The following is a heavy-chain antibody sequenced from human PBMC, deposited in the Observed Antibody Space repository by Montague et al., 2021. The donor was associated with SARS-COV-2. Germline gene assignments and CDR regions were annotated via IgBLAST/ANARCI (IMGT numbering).Heavy chain of an antibody. D-gene: IGHD6-13*01. CDR2: ISSNGGAT. J-gene: IGHJ3*02. CDR3: ARPRWDAFDI. CDR1: GFTFSSYG. Sequence: SLRLSCAASGFTFSSYGLFWVRQAPGKGLEYVSAISSNGGATYYANSARGRFTISRDNAKNSLYLQMNSLRAEDTAVYYCARPRWDAFDIWGQGTMVTVSS. V-gene: IGHV3-64*04.